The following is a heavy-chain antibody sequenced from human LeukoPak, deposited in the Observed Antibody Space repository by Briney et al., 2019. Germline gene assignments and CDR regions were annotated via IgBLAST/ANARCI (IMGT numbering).Heavy chain of an antibody. V-gene: IGHV1-69*13. Sequence: GASVKVSCKASGGTFSSYAISWVRRAPGQGLEWMGGIIPIFGTANYAQKFQGRVTITADESTSTAYMELSSLRSEDTAVYYCARDRVGIVVVPAATEYGMDVWGQGTTVTVSS. CDR1: GGTFSSYA. D-gene: IGHD2-2*03. CDR2: IIPIFGTA. J-gene: IGHJ6*02. CDR3: ARDRVGIVVVPAATEYGMDV.